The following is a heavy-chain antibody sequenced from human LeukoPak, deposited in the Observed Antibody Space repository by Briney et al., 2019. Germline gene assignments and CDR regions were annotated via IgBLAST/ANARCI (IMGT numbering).Heavy chain of an antibody. J-gene: IGHJ4*02. CDR2: INSDGSST. D-gene: IGHD5-12*01. Sequence: PGGSLRLSCAASGFTFSSYWMHWVRQAPGKGLVWVSRINSDGSSTSYADSVKGRFTISRDNAKNTLYLQMNSLRAEDTAVYYCARVPVFGGYEEYYFDYWGQGTLVTVSS. CDR3: ARVPVFGGYEEYYFDY. V-gene: IGHV3-74*01. CDR1: GFTFSSYW.